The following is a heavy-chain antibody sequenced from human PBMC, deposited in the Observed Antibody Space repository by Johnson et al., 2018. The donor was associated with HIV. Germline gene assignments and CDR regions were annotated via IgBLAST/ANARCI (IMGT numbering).Heavy chain of an antibody. CDR3: AREGYYDSSGYHDAFDI. V-gene: IGHV3-66*02. Sequence: MQLVESGGGLVQPGGSLRLSCAASGFTVSSNYMSWVRQAPGKGLEWVSVIYSGGSRYYADSVKGRFIISRDNSKNTLYLQLNSLRPEDTAVYYCAREGYYDSSGYHDAFDIWGQGTMVIVSS. CDR2: IYSGGSR. D-gene: IGHD3-22*01. J-gene: IGHJ3*02. CDR1: GFTVSSNY.